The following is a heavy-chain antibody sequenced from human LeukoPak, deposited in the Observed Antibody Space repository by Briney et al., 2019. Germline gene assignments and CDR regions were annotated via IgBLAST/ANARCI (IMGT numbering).Heavy chain of an antibody. Sequence: ASVKVSCKASGGTFSSYAISWVRQAPGQGLEWMGGIIPIFGTANYAQKFQGRVTITTDESTSTAYMELSSLRSEDTAVYYCARAYELTGTTPPGLRFDPWGQGTLVTVSS. V-gene: IGHV1-69*05. D-gene: IGHD1-20*01. CDR1: GGTFSSYA. CDR2: IIPIFGTA. J-gene: IGHJ5*02. CDR3: ARAYELTGTTPPGLRFDP.